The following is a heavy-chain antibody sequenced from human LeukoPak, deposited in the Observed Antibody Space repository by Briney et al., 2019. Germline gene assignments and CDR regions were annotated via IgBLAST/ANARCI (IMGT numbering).Heavy chain of an antibody. J-gene: IGHJ5*01. V-gene: IGHV3-21*01. CDR3: AREDYGSGSYLNWFDS. CDR1: GFSFSSYS. CDR2: ISGGSSFI. Sequence: GGSLRLSCAASGFSFSSYSINWVRQAPGKGLEWVSSISGGSSFISYADSVKVRFIISRDNAKNSLSLQMNSLRVEDTAVYYCAREDYGSGSYLNWFDSWGQGTLVTVSS. D-gene: IGHD3-10*01.